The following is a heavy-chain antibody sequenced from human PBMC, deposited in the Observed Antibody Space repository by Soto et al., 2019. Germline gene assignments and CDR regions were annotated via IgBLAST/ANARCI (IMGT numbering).Heavy chain of an antibody. CDR2: FDPEDGET. Sequence: GASVKVSCKVSGYTLTELSMHWVRQAPGKGLEWMGGFDPEDGETIYAQKFQGRVTMTEDTSTDTAYVELSSLRSEDTAVYYCATVERALQAVAANGGFDYWGQGTLVTVSS. J-gene: IGHJ4*02. V-gene: IGHV1-24*01. CDR3: ATVERALQAVAANGGFDY. D-gene: IGHD6-19*01. CDR1: GYTLTELS.